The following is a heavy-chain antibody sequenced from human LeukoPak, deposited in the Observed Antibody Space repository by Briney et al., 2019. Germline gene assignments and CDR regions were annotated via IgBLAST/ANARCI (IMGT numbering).Heavy chain of an antibody. CDR3: AGGLTYPYYYYMDV. CDR1: GGSFSGYY. CDR2: INHSGST. V-gene: IGHV4-34*01. J-gene: IGHJ6*03. D-gene: IGHD2-2*01. Sequence: SETLSLTCAVYGGSFSGYYWSWIRQPPGKGLEWIGEINHSGSTNYNPSLKSRVTISVDTSKNQFSLKLSSVTAADTAVYYCAGGLTYPYYYYMDVWGKGTTVTVSS.